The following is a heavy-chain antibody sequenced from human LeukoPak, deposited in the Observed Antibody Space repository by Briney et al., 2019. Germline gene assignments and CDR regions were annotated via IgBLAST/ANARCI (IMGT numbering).Heavy chain of an antibody. D-gene: IGHD6-19*01. V-gene: IGHV4-34*01. J-gene: IGHJ4*02. CDR1: GGSFSGYY. CDR3: ARRYGIAVAGFSLDY. CDR2: INHSGST. Sequence: PSETLSLTCAVYGGSFSGYYWSWIRQPPGKGLEWIGEINHSGSTNYNPSLKSRVTISVDTSKNQFSLKLSSVTAADTAVYYCARRYGIAVAGFSLDYWGPETVVTVSS.